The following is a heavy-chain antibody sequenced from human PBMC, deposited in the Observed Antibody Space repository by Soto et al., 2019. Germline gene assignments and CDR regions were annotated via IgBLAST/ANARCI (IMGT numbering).Heavy chain of an antibody. CDR2: IYYTGRT. CDR3: ARALRDWELSIDD. D-gene: IGHD1-26*01. V-gene: IGHV4-59*01. J-gene: IGHJ4*02. CDR1: GGSISGSY. Sequence: SETLSLTCIVSGGSISGSYWTWIRQPPGKGLECIGYIYYTGRTNYNPSLKSRVTISVDTSNNQISLELTSVTAADTAVYYCARALRDWELSIDDWGQGSLVTVSS.